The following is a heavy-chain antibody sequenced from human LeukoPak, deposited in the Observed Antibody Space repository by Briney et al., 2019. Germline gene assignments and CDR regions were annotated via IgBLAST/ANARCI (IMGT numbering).Heavy chain of an antibody. CDR2: IIYSGST. V-gene: IGHV4-59*01. CDR3: ARSTLYSYANFDY. D-gene: IGHD5-18*01. CDR1: GGSINNYY. Sequence: SETLSLTCTVSGGSINNYYWSWIRQPPGKGLEWIGYIIYSGSTNYNPSLKSRVTISVDTSKNHFSLKLSSVTAADTAVYYCARSTLYSYANFDYWGQGSLVTVSS. J-gene: IGHJ4*02.